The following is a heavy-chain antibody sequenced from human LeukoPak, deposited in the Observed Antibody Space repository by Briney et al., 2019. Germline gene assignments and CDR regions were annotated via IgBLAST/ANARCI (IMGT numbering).Heavy chain of an antibody. CDR3: ARGPYYYDSSGYLDWFDP. J-gene: IGHJ5*02. CDR1: GGSFSGYY. CDR2: INHSGST. V-gene: IGHV4-34*01. D-gene: IGHD3-22*01. Sequence: SETLSLTCAVYGGSFSGYYWSWIRQPPGKGLEWIGEINHSGSTNYNPSLKSRVTISVDTSKNQSSLKLSSVTAADTAVYYCARGPYYYDSSGYLDWFDPWGQGTLVTVSS.